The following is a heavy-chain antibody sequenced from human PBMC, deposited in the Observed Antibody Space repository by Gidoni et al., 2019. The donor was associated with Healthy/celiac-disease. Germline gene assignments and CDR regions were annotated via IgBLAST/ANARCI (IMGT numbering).Heavy chain of an antibody. J-gene: IGHJ4*02. D-gene: IGHD4-4*01. CDR3: ARDKTVGYSNYVGVIDY. V-gene: IGHV3-33*01. Sequence: QVQLVESGGGVVQPGKSLRLSCAASGFTFRSYGMHWVRQAPGKGLEWVAVIWYDGSNKYYADSVKGRFTISRDNSKNTLYLQMNSLRAEDTAVYYCARDKTVGYSNYVGVIDYWGQGSLVTVSS. CDR2: IWYDGSNK. CDR1: GFTFRSYG.